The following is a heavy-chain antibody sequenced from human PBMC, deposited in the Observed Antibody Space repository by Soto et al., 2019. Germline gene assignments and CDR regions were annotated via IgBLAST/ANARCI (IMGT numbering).Heavy chain of an antibody. CDR2: ISFDGNSQ. CDR3: AKDRRWLRQFEY. D-gene: IGHD5-18*01. J-gene: IGHJ4*02. V-gene: IGHV3-30*18. CDR1: GSTFGSNG. Sequence: QVQLVESGGAVFRPGSSLKLSCPPFGSTFGSNGMHGAGQTPGKGLGWVAVISFDGNSQYYADPVKGRFTISRDNSKNTVYLLMNSLRPDDTAMYYCAKDRRWLRQFEYWGQGTQVTVSS.